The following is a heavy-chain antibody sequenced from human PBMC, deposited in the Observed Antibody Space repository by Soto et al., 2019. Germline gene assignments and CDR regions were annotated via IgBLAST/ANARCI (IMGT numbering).Heavy chain of an antibody. J-gene: IGHJ4*02. V-gene: IGHV3-74*01. CDR2: INSDGSST. D-gene: IGHD3-22*01. CDR3: ARDRGYYYDSSGIQLFDY. CDR1: GFTFSSYW. Sequence: GGSLRLSCAASGFTFSSYWMHWVRQAPGKGLVWVSRINSDGSSTSYADSVKGRFTISRDNAKNTLYLQMNSLRAEDTAVYYCARDRGYYYDSSGIQLFDYWGQGTLVTVSS.